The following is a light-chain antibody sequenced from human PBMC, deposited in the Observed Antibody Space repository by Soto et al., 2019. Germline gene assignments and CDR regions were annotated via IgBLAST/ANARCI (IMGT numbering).Light chain of an antibody. Sequence: IVMTQSPATLSVSPGERATLSCRASQSVNSNLAWYQQKPGQAPRLLIYGASTRATGIPARFSGSGSGTEFTLTVSSLQYEDFAVYYCQQYHNWPPYTFGQGTKLEIK. CDR1: QSVNSN. J-gene: IGKJ2*01. V-gene: IGKV3-15*01. CDR3: QQYHNWPPYT. CDR2: GAS.